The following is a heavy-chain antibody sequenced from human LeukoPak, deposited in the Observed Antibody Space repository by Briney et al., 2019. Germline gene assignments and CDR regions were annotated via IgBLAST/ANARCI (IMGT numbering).Heavy chain of an antibody. CDR3: ARERREQLLPPYTRSVTYFDY. J-gene: IGHJ4*02. D-gene: IGHD2-2*01. V-gene: IGHV3-7*01. CDR2: IKQDGSEK. CDR1: GFTFSSYW. Sequence: GGSLRLSCAASGFTFSSYWMSWVRQAPGKGLEWVANIKQDGSEKYYVDSVKGRFTISRDNAENSLYLQMNSLRAEDTAVYYCARERREQLLPPYTRSVTYFDYWGQGTLVTVSS.